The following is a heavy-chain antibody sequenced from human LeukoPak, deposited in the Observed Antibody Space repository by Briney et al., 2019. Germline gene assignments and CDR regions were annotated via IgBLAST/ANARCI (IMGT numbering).Heavy chain of an antibody. D-gene: IGHD1-26*01. CDR1: GGSISSYF. V-gene: IGHV4-4*09. Sequence: SETLSLTCTVSGGSISSYFWSWIRQPPGKGLEWIGYIYTNENTNYNPSLKSRVIISVDTSKNQFSLRLSSVTAADTAVYYCARRPGSTGAFDIWGQGTMVTVSS. CDR3: ARRPGSTGAFDI. J-gene: IGHJ3*02. CDR2: IYTNENT.